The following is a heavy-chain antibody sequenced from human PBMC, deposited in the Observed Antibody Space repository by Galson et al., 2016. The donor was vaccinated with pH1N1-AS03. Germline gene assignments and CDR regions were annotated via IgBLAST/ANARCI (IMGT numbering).Heavy chain of an antibody. CDR3: ARTSGAYFGSAFDI. Sequence: SLRLSCAASGFTLNHYSMNWVRQAPGKGLEWVSYISSDSTTIYYADTVKGRFTISRDNAKNSLYLQMNSLTAEDTAIYYCARTSGAYFGSAFDIWGLGTMVTVSS. V-gene: IGHV3-48*04. CDR1: GFTLNHYS. CDR2: ISSDSTTI. J-gene: IGHJ3*02. D-gene: IGHD1-26*01.